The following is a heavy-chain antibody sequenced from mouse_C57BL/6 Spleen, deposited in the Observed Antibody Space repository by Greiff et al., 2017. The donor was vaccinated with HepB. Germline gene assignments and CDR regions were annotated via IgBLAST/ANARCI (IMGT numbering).Heavy chain of an antibody. V-gene: IGHV1-85*01. CDR1: GYTFTSYD. J-gene: IGHJ1*03. D-gene: IGHD1-1*01. CDR3: ARSGYYVSSLYWYFDV. Sequence: QVQLKQSGPELVKPGASVKLSCKASGYTFTSYDINWVKQRPGQGLEWIGWIYPRDGSTKYNEKFKGKATLTVDTSSSTAYMELHSLTSEDSAVYFCARSGYYVSSLYWYFDVWGTGTTVTVSS. CDR2: IYPRDGST.